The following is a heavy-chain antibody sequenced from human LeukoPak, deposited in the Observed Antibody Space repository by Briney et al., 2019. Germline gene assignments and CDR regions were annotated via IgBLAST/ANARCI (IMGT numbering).Heavy chain of an antibody. V-gene: IGHV4-34*01. CDR2: INHSGST. Sequence: SETLSLTCAVYGGSFSGYYWSWIRQPPGKGLEWIGEINHSGSTNYNPSLKSRVTISVDTSKNQFSLKLSSVTAADTAVYYCARERRDYGEPYYFDYWGQGTLVTVSS. D-gene: IGHD4-17*01. CDR3: ARERRDYGEPYYFDY. CDR1: GGSFSGYY. J-gene: IGHJ4*02.